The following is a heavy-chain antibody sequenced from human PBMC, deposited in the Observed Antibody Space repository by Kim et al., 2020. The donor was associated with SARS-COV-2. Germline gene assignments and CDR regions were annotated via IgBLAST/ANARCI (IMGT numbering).Heavy chain of an antibody. CDR1: GFTFSSYA. CDR3: VKGFLQRFLEWSDWFDP. Sequence: GGSLRLSCSASGFTFSSYAMHWVRQAPGKGLEYVSAISSNGGSTYYADSVKGRFTISRDNSKNTLYLQMSSLRAEDTAVYYCVKGFLQRFLEWSDWFDPWGQGTLVTVSS. J-gene: IGHJ5*02. CDR2: ISSNGGST. V-gene: IGHV3-64D*09. D-gene: IGHD3-3*01.